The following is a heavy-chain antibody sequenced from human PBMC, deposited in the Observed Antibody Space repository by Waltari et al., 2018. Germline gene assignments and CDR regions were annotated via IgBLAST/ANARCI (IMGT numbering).Heavy chain of an antibody. CDR1: GFTFSSYS. V-gene: IGHV3-21*01. Sequence: EVQLVESGGGLVKPGGSLRLSCAASGFTFSSYSMKWVRKAPGKGLEWVSSISSSSSYIYYADSVKGRFTISRDNAKNSLYLQMNSLRAEDTAVYYCARASTVTYFDYWGQGTLVTVSS. J-gene: IGHJ4*02. CDR3: ARASTVTYFDY. D-gene: IGHD4-17*01. CDR2: ISSSSSYI.